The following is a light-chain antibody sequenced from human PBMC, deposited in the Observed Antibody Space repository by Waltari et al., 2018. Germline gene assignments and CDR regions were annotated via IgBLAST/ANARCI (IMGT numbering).Light chain of an antibody. CDR3: QQSYSTPYT. CDR1: QSISSY. V-gene: IGKV1-39*01. J-gene: IGKJ2*01. Sequence: DIQMTQSSSSLSASVGDRVTITCRASQSISSYLNWYQQKPGKAPQLLIYAASSLQSGVPSRFSGSGSGTDFTLTISSLQPEDFATYYCQQSYSTPYTFGQGPSWRSN. CDR2: AAS.